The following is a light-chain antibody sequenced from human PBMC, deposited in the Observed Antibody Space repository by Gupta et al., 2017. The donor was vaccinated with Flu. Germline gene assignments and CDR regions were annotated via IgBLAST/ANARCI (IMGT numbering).Light chain of an antibody. CDR3: QVWDGSGDHREWV. J-gene: IGLJ3*02. Sequence: TACVTCGGNSIGSKRVHWYQPKPGQPPGLVLYDDNVRPSGIPGRFSGSNSGNTATLSISRVEVGDEADYYCQVWDGSGDHREWVFGGGSKLTV. CDR1: SIGSKR. V-gene: IGLV3-21*02. CDR2: DDN.